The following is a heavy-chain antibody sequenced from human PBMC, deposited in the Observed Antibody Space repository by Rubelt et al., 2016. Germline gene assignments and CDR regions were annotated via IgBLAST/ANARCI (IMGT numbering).Heavy chain of an antibody. CDR1: GFTFITYS. Sequence: DVHLVESGGGLVQPGGSLRLSCAASGFTFITYSMNCVRQAPGKGLEWVAYLGGSSSTIYYADSVKGRSTISRDNAKNSLYLPMNSLRAEDTAVDYCATYCGSDPCYGWNYYGMDVWGQGTTVTVSS. CDR3: ATYCGSDPCYGWNYYGMDV. J-gene: IGHJ6*02. V-gene: IGHV3-48*04. D-gene: IGHD2-21*02. CDR2: LGGSSSTI.